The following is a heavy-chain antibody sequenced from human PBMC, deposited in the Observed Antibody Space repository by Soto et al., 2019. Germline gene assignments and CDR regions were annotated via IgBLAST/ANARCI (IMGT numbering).Heavy chain of an antibody. CDR1: GGSFSGYY. J-gene: IGHJ4*02. CDR3: ARDKITGLSDY. Sequence: SETLSLTCAVYGGSFSGYYWTWIRQPPGTGLEWIGEINHSGSTNYNPSLKSRVTISVDTSKNQFSLKLTSVTAADTAVYYCARDKITGLSDYWGQGTQVTVSS. CDR2: INHSGST. D-gene: IGHD2-8*02. V-gene: IGHV4-34*01.